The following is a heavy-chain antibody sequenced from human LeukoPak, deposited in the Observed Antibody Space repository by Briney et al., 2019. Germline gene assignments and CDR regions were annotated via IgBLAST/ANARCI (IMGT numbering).Heavy chain of an antibody. CDR3: ARQSRITIFGVVIWFDP. CDR2: IYTSGST. D-gene: IGHD3-3*01. J-gene: IGHJ5*02. V-gene: IGHV4-4*07. CDR1: GGSISSYY. Sequence: SETLSLTCTVSGGSISSYYWSWIRQPAGKGLEWIGRIYTSGSTNYNPSLKSRVTISVDTSKNQFSLKLSSVTAADTAVYYCARQSRITIFGVVIWFDPWGQGTLVTVSS.